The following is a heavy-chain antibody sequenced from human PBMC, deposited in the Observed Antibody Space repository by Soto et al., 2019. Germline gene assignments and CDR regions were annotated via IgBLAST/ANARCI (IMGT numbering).Heavy chain of an antibody. Sequence: QVQLVQSGAEVKKPGASVTVSCKASGYMFSDYYLHWVRQAPGQGPEWMGWMNPNSGDTKYAQKLKGRVTMTRDTSVRTAFMELNWLKSDDTAVYYCARESGGATATLDYYYFYMDVWGIGTTVTVSS. CDR1: GYMFSDYY. V-gene: IGHV1-2*02. CDR3: ARESGGATATLDYYYFYMDV. D-gene: IGHD5-12*01. J-gene: IGHJ6*03. CDR2: MNPNSGDT.